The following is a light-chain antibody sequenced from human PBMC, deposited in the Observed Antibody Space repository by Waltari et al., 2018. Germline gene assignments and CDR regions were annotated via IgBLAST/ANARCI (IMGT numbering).Light chain of an antibody. CDR3: QQFINYPLT. CDR1: QDIASA. J-gene: IGKJ3*01. V-gene: IGKV1D-13*01. Sequence: AIQLTQSQSSLSASVGHRITITCRASQDIASALAWYVQKPGKAPQLLIYDASTLESGVPSRFSGSGSGTDFTLSISGLQPEDFANYYCQQFINYPLTFGPGTTVDIK. CDR2: DAS.